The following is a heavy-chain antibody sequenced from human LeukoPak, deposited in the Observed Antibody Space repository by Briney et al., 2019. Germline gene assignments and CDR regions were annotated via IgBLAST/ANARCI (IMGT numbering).Heavy chain of an antibody. V-gene: IGHV4-61*02. J-gene: IGHJ1*01. CDR3: ASERSSSWTEYFQH. CDR1: GGSISSGSYY. CDR2: IYTSGST. Sequence: SQTLSPTCTVSGGSISSGSYYWSWIRQPAGKGLEWIGRIYTSGSTNYNPSLKSRVTISVDTSKNQFSLKLSSVTAADTAVYYCASERSSSWTEYFQHWGQGTLVTVSS. D-gene: IGHD6-13*01.